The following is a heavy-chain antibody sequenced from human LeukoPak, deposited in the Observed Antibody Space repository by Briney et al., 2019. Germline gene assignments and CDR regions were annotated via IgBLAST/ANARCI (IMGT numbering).Heavy chain of an antibody. CDR1: GYTFTGYY. CDR3: ARVSRGSYYDGNWFDP. Sequence: GASVKVSCKASGYTFTGYYMHWVRQAPGQGLEWMGWINPNSGGTNYAQKFQGRVTMTRDTSISTAYMELSRLRSDDTAVYYCARVSRGSYYDGNWFDPWGQGTLVTVSS. D-gene: IGHD1-26*01. J-gene: IGHJ5*02. V-gene: IGHV1-2*02. CDR2: INPNSGGT.